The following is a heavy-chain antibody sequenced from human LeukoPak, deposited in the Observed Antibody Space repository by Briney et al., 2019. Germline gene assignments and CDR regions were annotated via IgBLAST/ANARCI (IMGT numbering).Heavy chain of an antibody. CDR2: MNPNSGNT. Sequence: ASVKVSCKASGYTFTSYDINWVRQATGQGLEWMGWMNPNSGNTGYAQKFQGRVTITRNTSISTAYMELSSLRSEDTAVYYCARGYSSSWYWISNFCDYWGQGTLVTVSS. CDR1: GYTFTSYD. V-gene: IGHV1-8*03. D-gene: IGHD6-13*01. CDR3: ARGYSSSWYWISNFCDY. J-gene: IGHJ4*02.